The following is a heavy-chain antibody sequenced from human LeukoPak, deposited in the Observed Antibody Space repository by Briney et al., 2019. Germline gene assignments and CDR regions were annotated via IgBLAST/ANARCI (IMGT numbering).Heavy chain of an antibody. Sequence: SETLSLTCTVSGGSISSSSYCWGWLRQPPGKGLEWIGSIYYSGSTYYHPSLKSRVTISVDTSKNQFSLKLSSVTAADTAVYYCASVNHYWGQGTLVTVSS. CDR2: IYYSGST. V-gene: IGHV4-39*07. CDR3: ASVNHY. CDR1: GGSISSSSYC. J-gene: IGHJ4*02.